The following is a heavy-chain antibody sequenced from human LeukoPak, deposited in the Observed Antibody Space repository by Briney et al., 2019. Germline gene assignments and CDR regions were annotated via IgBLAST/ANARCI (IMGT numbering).Heavy chain of an antibody. V-gene: IGHV3-7*01. CDR1: GFTFSSYS. CDR3: AREGGSGFDP. Sequence: GGSLRLSCAASGFTFSSYSMNWVRQAPGKGLEWVANIKQDGSEKYYVDSVKGRFTISRDNAKNSLYLQMNSLRAEDTAVYYCAREGGSGFDPWGQGTLVTVSS. CDR2: IKQDGSEK. J-gene: IGHJ5*02.